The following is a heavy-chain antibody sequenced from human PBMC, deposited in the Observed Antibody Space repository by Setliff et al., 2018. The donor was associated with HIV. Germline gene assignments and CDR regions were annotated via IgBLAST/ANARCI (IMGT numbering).Heavy chain of an antibody. CDR1: GGSFSGYY. J-gene: IGHJ6*03. CDR2: INHSGST. D-gene: IGHD6-6*01. CDR3: ARGDGSLAARPSRYYYMDL. V-gene: IGHV4-34*01. Sequence: SETLSLTCAVYGGSFSGYYWSWIRQSPGKGLDWIGEINHSGSTNYSPSLKSRVTISVDTSKNQFSLKVTSVTAADTAVYYCARGDGSLAARPSRYYYMDLWGEGTTVTVSS.